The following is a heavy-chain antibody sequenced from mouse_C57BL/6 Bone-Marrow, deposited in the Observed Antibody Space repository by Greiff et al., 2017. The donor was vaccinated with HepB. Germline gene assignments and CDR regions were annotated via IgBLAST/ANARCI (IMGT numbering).Heavy chain of an antibody. V-gene: IGHV1-54*01. CDR2: INPGSGGT. J-gene: IGHJ1*03. CDR1: GYAFTNYL. Sequence: QVQLQQSGAELVRPGTSVKVSCKASGYAFTNYLIEWVKQRPGQGLEWIGVINPGSGGTNYNEKFKGKATLTADKSSSTAYMQLSSLTSEDSAVYFCARSIVYYYGSSWYFDVWGTGTTVTVSS. CDR3: ARSIVYYYGSSWYFDV. D-gene: IGHD1-1*01.